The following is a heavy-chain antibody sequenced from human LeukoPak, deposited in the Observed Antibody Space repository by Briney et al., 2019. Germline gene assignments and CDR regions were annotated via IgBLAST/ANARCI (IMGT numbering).Heavy chain of an antibody. Sequence: SETLSLTCTVSGGSISSGSYYWSWIRQPAGKGLEWIGRIYTSGSTNYNPSLKSRVTISVDTSKNQFSLKLSSVTAADTAVYYCARDGARALTGDPQWFDPWGQGTLVTVSS. J-gene: IGHJ5*02. V-gene: IGHV4-61*02. CDR3: ARDGARALTGDPQWFDP. D-gene: IGHD3-9*01. CDR1: GGSISSGSYY. CDR2: IYTSGST.